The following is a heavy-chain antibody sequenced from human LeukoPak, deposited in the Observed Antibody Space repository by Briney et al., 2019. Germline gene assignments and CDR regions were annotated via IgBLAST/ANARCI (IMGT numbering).Heavy chain of an antibody. CDR2: ISGSGGRT. D-gene: IGHD2-15*01. CDR1: GFTFSSYA. CDR3: AKDRGGGNLDFDY. J-gene: IGHJ4*02. Sequence: GSLRLSCAASGFTFSSYAMTWVRQAPGKGLEWDSVISGSGGRTYYADSVKSRFTISRDNSKNTLYLQMSSLRAEDTAVYYCAKDRGGGNLDFDYWGQGTLVTVSS. V-gene: IGHV3-23*01.